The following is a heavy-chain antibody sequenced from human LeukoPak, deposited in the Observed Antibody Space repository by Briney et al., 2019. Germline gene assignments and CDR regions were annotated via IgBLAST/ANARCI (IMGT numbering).Heavy chain of an antibody. D-gene: IGHD6-13*01. CDR3: ARHRSWYRDAFDI. CDR2: INHSGST. Sequence: SETLSLTCAVYGGSFSGYYWSWIRQPPGKGLEWIGEINHSGSTNYNPSLKSRVTISVDTSKNQFSLKLSSVTAADTAVYYCARHRSWYRDAFDIWGQGTMVTVSS. CDR1: GGSFSGYY. V-gene: IGHV4-34*01. J-gene: IGHJ3*02.